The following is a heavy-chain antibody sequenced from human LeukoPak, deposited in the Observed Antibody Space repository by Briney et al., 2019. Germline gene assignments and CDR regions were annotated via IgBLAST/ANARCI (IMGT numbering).Heavy chain of an antibody. Sequence: SETLSLTCTVSGGSIRGNAWSWIRQPPGEALVWIGNIYDNGITIHNPSLKSRVTISLDTSNQFSLRLRSVTAADTAMYYCARAAYNYGRFDYWGQGTLVTVSS. D-gene: IGHD5-18*01. V-gene: IGHV4-59*01. CDR3: ARAAYNYGRFDY. J-gene: IGHJ4*02. CDR1: GGSIRGNA. CDR2: IYDNGIT.